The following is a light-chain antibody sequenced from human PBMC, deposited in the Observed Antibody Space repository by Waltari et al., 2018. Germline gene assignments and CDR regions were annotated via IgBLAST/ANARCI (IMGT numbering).Light chain of an antibody. Sequence: EIVMTQSPATPSVSPGERATLSCRASQSVSGNLAWYQQKPGQAPRLLIYGASTRATGSPARFSGSGSGTEFTLTISSLQSEDFAVYYCQQYNNWPSSFGQGTKLEIK. CDR3: QQYNNWPSS. CDR2: GAS. CDR1: QSVSGN. V-gene: IGKV3-15*01. J-gene: IGKJ2*01.